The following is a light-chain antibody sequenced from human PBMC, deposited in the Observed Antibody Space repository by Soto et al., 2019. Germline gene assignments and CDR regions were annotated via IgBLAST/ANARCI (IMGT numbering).Light chain of an antibody. V-gene: IGLV2-8*01. CDR3: CSYTTSSTYY. J-gene: IGLJ1*01. CDR2: DVI. CDR1: SSDVGAYNY. Sequence: QSALTQPPSASGSPGQTVAISCTGTSSDVGAYNYVSWYQQHPGKAPKLMIYDVIQRPSGVPARFSGSKSGNTASLTVSGLQPEDEADYDCCSYTTSSTYYFGTGTKLTVI.